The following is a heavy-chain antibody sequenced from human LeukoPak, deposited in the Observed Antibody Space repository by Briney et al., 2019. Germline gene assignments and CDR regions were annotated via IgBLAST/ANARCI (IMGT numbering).Heavy chain of an antibody. CDR1: GSTFSSYA. CDR2: IIPIFGTA. J-gene: IGHJ6*02. Sequence: SVKVSCKASGSTFSSYAISWVRQAPGQGLEWMGGIIPIFGTANYAQKFQGRVTITADESTSTAYMELSSLRSEDTAVYYCARDFWSNYGMDVWGQGTTVTVSS. D-gene: IGHD3-3*01. V-gene: IGHV1-69*13. CDR3: ARDFWSNYGMDV.